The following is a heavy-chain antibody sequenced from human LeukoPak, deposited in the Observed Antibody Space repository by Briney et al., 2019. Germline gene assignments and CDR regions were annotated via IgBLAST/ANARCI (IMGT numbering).Heavy chain of an antibody. CDR1: GFTFSNAW. Sequence: PGGSLRLSCAASGFTFSNAWMSWVRQAPGKVLEWVGRIKSKTDGGTTDYAAPVKGRFTISRDDSKNTLYLQMNSLKTEDTAVYYCTTSDIVATIRSESSPRRGDYWGQGTLVTVSS. CDR3: TTSDIVATIRSESSPRRGDY. D-gene: IGHD5-12*01. J-gene: IGHJ4*02. CDR2: IKSKTDGGTT. V-gene: IGHV3-15*01.